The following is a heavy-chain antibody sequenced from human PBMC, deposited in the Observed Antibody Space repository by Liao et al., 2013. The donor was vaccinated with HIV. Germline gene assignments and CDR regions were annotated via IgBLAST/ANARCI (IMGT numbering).Heavy chain of an antibody. V-gene: IGHV4-4*07. Sequence: QVQLQESGPGLVKPSETLSLTCTVSGGSISSYYWSWIRQPAGKGLEWIGRIYTSGSTNYNPSLQESSHHVSRHVQEPSSPSKLSSVTAADTAVYYCARECGGDCHVAPGKGYYFYYYMDVWARGTDGHR. CDR2: IYTSGST. CDR3: ARECGGDCHVAPGKGYYFYYYMDV. J-gene: IGHJ6*03. CDR1: GGSISSYY. D-gene: IGHD2-21*01.